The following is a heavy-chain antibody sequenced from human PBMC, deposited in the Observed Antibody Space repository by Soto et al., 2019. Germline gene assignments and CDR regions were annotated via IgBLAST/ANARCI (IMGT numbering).Heavy chain of an antibody. J-gene: IGHJ4*02. CDR2: IYWDDDK. CDR3: VHSDTFYVGKDRGHFDY. V-gene: IGHV2-5*02. Sequence: QITLKESGPTLVRPTQTLTLTCTFSGFSLSTSAVGVGWIRQPPGKALEWLALIYWDDDKRYSPSLKSRLTTTXXTAKNQVVLTMTNMDPVDTATYYCVHSDTFYVGKDRGHFDYWGQGTLVTVSS. D-gene: IGHD2-15*01. CDR1: GFSLSTSAVG.